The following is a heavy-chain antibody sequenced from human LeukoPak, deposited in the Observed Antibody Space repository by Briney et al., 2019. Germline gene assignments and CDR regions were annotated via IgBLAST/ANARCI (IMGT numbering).Heavy chain of an antibody. V-gene: IGHV1-69*13. D-gene: IGHD2-2*01. CDR2: IIPIFGTA. CDR1: GGTFSSYA. J-gene: IGHJ4*02. Sequence: ASVKVSCKASGGTFSSYAISWVRQAPGQGLEWMGGIIPIFGTANYAQKFQGRVTITADESTSTAHMELSSLRSEDTAVYYCASTKIGYCSSTSCLGLDYWGQGTLVTVSS. CDR3: ASTKIGYCSSTSCLGLDY.